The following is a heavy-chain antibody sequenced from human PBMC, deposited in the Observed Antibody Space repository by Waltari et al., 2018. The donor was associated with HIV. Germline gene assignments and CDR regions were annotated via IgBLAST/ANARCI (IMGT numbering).Heavy chain of an antibody. CDR2: IYPGDSDT. Sequence: EVQLVQSGAEVKKPGESLKISCKGSGYTFTSYWIGWVSQKPGKGLEWMGFIYPGDSDTTCSPSFQGQITISADKSISTAYLQWSSLKASDTAMYYCARQDIVVVPDAFDVWGQGTMVTVSS. CDR3: ARQDIVVVPDAFDV. V-gene: IGHV5-51*01. D-gene: IGHD2-2*01. J-gene: IGHJ3*01. CDR1: GYTFTSYW.